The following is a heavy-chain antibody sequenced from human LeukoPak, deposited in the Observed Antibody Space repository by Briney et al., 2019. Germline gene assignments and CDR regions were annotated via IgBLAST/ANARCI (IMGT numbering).Heavy chain of an antibody. Sequence: SVKVSCKASGGTFSSYAISWVRQAPGQGLEWMGGITPIFGTANYAQKFQGRVTITADESTSTAYMELSSLRSEDTAVYYCARGRTNYYGSGSYRKGFDYWGQGTLVTVSS. V-gene: IGHV1-69*13. CDR3: ARGRTNYYGSGSYRKGFDY. CDR2: ITPIFGTA. J-gene: IGHJ4*02. D-gene: IGHD3-10*01. CDR1: GGTFSSYA.